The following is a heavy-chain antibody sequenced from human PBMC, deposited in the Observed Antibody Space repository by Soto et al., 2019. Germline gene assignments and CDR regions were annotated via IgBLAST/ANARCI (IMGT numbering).Heavy chain of an antibody. CDR1: GFTFDSHC. J-gene: IGHJ1*01. Sequence: QVQLVESGGGAVQPGRSLRLSCAASGFTFDSHCMHWVRQAPGKGLEWVAVISSDGNNKYYADSVKGRFTISRDNFNNVLNLQIRRLRAEHTAVYCCATDLLPTSVTTGGCWGQGKVVTVSP. V-gene: IGHV3-30*03. CDR2: ISSDGNNK. D-gene: IGHD4-17*01. CDR3: ATDLLPTSVTTGGC.